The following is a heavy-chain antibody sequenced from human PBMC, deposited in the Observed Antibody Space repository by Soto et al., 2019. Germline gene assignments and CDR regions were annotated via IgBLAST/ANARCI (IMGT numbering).Heavy chain of an antibody. CDR1: GGTFSSYA. V-gene: IGHV1-69*01. Sequence: QVQLVQSGAEVKKPGSSVKVSCKASGGTFSSYAISWVRQAPGQGLEWMGGIIPIFETPSYAQKFQGRVTITADESTSTAFMELTSLRSEDTGVYYWALPPRAGYQYGMDVWGKGTTVTVSS. CDR3: ALPPRAGYQYGMDV. D-gene: IGHD2-2*01. J-gene: IGHJ6*04. CDR2: IIPIFETP.